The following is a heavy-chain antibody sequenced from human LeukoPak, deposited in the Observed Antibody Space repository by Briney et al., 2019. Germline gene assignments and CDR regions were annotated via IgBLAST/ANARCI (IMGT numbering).Heavy chain of an antibody. CDR2: ISGSGGST. CDR1: GFTFSSYA. J-gene: IGHJ4*02. CDR3: AKGLLDPMVRGMVDY. D-gene: IGHD3-10*01. V-gene: IGHV3-23*01. Sequence: GGSLRLSCAASGFTFSSYAMSWVRQAPGKGLEWVSAISGSGGSTYYADSVKGRFTISRDNSKNTLYLQMNSLRAEDTAVYYCAKGLLDPMVRGMVDYWGQGTLVTVSS.